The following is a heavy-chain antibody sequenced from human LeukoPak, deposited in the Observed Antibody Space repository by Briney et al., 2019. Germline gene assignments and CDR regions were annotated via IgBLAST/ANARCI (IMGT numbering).Heavy chain of an antibody. CDR1: GFTFSSYG. D-gene: IGHD2-21*02. CDR2: IWYDGSNK. Sequence: GGSLRLSCAASGFTFSSYGMHWVRQAPGKGLEWVAVIWYDGSNKYYADSVKGRFTISRDNSKNTLYLQMNSLRAEDTAVYYCAKDNIPYCGGDCYSAGFDYWGQGTLVTVSS. J-gene: IGHJ4*02. CDR3: AKDNIPYCGGDCYSAGFDY. V-gene: IGHV3-33*06.